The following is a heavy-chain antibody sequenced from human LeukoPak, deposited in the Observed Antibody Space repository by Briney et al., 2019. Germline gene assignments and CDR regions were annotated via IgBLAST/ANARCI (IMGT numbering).Heavy chain of an antibody. J-gene: IGHJ3*02. CDR3: ARDPSGTYYPRVSGALDI. V-gene: IGHV3-7*01. CDR2: IRQDGGEK. D-gene: IGHD1-26*01. CDR1: EFSFSSYW. Sequence: GGSLRLSCAASEFSFSSYWMSWVRQAPGKGLEWVANIRQDGGEKYYLDSVKGRFTVSRDNAKNSLYLQMNSLRAEDTAVYYCARDPSGTYYPRVSGALDIWGQGTMVTVSS.